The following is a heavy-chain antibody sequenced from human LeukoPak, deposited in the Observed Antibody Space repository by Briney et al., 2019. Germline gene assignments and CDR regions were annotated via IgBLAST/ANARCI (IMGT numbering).Heavy chain of an antibody. Sequence: GGSLRLSCAASGFTFSSYSMNWVRQAPGKGLEWVSSISSSSSYIYYADSVKGRFTISRDNAKNSLYLQMNSLRAEDTAVYYCARGMAWAGLLHYYYYMDVWGKGTTVTVSS. CDR2: ISSSSSYI. CDR3: ARGMAWAGLLHYYYYMDV. CDR1: GFTFSSYS. J-gene: IGHJ6*03. D-gene: IGHD2-15*01. V-gene: IGHV3-21*01.